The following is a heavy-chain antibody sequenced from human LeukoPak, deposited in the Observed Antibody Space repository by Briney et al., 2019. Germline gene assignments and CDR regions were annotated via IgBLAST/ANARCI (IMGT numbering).Heavy chain of an antibody. Sequence: PSETLSLTCTVSGGSIISNYWSWIRQSAGTGLEWIGRIYGSGITDYNPSLKSRVTMSLDTSRKQFSLRLTSVTAADTAVYYCARLKFYDSTGYSPGYYIDVWGKGTTVSVFS. D-gene: IGHD3-22*01. J-gene: IGHJ6*03. CDR3: ARLKFYDSTGYSPGYYIDV. CDR1: GGSIISNY. V-gene: IGHV4-4*07. CDR2: IYGSGIT.